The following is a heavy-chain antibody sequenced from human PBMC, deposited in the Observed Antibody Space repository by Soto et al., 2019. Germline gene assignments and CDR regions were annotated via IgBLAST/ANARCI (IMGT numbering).Heavy chain of an antibody. CDR2: ISYDGSNK. V-gene: IGHV3-30-3*01. Sequence: QVQLVESGGGVVQPGRSLRLSCAASGFTFSSYAMHWVRQAPGKGLEWVAVISYDGSNKYYADSVKGRFTIFRDNSKNTLYLQMNSLRAEETAVYYCARDHGDYWYFDLWGRGTLVTVSS. D-gene: IGHD4-17*01. J-gene: IGHJ2*01. CDR1: GFTFSSYA. CDR3: ARDHGDYWYFDL.